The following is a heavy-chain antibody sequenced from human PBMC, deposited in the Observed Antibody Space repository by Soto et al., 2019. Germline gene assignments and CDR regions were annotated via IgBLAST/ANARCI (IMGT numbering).Heavy chain of an antibody. Sequence: ASVKVSCKASGYTFTSYYMHWVRQAPGQGLEWMGIINPSGGSTSYAQKFQGRVTMTRDTSTSTVYMELSSLRSEDTAVYYCAREFGAFSEYSSSPSSTYYYYGMDVWGQGTTVTV. D-gene: IGHD6-6*01. V-gene: IGHV1-46*01. CDR1: GYTFTSYY. J-gene: IGHJ6*02. CDR2: INPSGGST. CDR3: AREFGAFSEYSSSPSSTYYYYGMDV.